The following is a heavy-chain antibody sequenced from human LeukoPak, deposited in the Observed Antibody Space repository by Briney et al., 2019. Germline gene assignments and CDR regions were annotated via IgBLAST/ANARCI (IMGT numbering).Heavy chain of an antibody. Sequence: SETLSLTCTVSGYSISTDCYWGWIRQPPGQGLEWIGSIYHSGYTYYYPSLKSRVTISVDRSKNQFSLKLTSVTAADTAVYYCAGASPDYYDSSGPNFDYWGQGTLVTVSS. V-gene: IGHV4-38-2*02. J-gene: IGHJ4*02. D-gene: IGHD3-22*01. CDR2: IYHSGYT. CDR3: AGASPDYYDSSGPNFDY. CDR1: GYSISTDCY.